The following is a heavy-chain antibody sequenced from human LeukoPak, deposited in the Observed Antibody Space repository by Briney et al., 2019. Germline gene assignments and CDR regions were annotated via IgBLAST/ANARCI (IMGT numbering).Heavy chain of an antibody. D-gene: IGHD6-19*01. CDR1: GFTFSSYA. V-gene: IGHV3-23*01. CDR2: MSGSGGST. CDR3: AKDPGSGWYWGYFDY. J-gene: IGHJ4*02. Sequence: GGSLRLSCAASGFTFSSYAMSWVRQAPGKGREWVSAMSGSGGSTYYADSVKGRFTISRDNSKNTLYLQMNSLRAEDTAVYYCAKDPGSGWYWGYFDYWGQGTLVTVSS.